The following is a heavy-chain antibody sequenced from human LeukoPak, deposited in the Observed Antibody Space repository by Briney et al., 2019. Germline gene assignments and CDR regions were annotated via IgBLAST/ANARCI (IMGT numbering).Heavy chain of an antibody. CDR2: INHSGST. CDR3: ARAADYGDCDY. D-gene: IGHD4-17*01. Sequence: PSETLSLTCAVYGGSFSGYYWSWIRQPPGKGLEWIEEINHSGSTNYNPSLKSRVTISVDTSKNQFSLKLSSVTAADTAVYYCARAADYGDCDYWGQGTLVTVSS. J-gene: IGHJ4*02. CDR1: GGSFSGYY. V-gene: IGHV4-34*01.